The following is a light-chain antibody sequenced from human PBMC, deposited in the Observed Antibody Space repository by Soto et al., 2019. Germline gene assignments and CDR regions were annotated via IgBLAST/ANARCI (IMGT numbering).Light chain of an antibody. J-gene: IGLJ1*01. V-gene: IGLV2-14*02. CDR1: SDIGNYNL. CDR2: EVT. CDR3: ASSTSDSLYV. Sequence: QSALTQPASVSGSPGQSVTISCSGSDIGNYNLVSWYQHLPGRAPKLLIFEVTMRPSGISYRFSGSKSGNTASLTISALLAEDEADYFCASSTSDSLYVFGTGTKVTVL.